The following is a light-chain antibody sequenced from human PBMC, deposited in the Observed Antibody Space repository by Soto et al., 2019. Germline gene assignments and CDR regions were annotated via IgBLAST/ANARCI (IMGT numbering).Light chain of an antibody. Sequence: SYELTQPPSVSVAPGQTARIPCGGNKIGRKSVHWYKQKQGQAPVLVVYHDSDRPSGIPERFSGSNSENTATLTISRVEAGDEADYYCQVWDSAVDHHNYVFGAGTKVTVL. CDR2: HDS. CDR1: KIGRKS. V-gene: IGLV3-21*02. CDR3: QVWDSAVDHHNYV. J-gene: IGLJ1*01.